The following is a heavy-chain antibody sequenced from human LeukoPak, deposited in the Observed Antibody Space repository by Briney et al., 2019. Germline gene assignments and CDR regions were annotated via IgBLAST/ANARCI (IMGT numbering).Heavy chain of an antibody. D-gene: IGHD5-12*01. Sequence: GGSLRLSCAASGFTFDDYAMHWVRQAPGKGLEWVSGISWNSGSIGYADSVKGRFTISRDNAKNSLYLQMNSLRAEDTAVYYCARDGGYSGYEQFDYWGQGTLVTVSS. CDR3: ARDGGYSGYEQFDY. CDR1: GFTFDDYA. J-gene: IGHJ4*02. CDR2: ISWNSGSI. V-gene: IGHV3-9*01.